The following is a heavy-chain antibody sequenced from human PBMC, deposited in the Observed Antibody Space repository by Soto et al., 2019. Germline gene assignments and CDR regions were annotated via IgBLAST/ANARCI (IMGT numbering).Heavy chain of an antibody. J-gene: IGHJ3*02. D-gene: IGHD3-10*01. CDR1: GGSISSGGYS. CDR3: ANVWLSGSYYNALRSPHAFDI. CDR2: IYHSGST. Sequence: KPSETLSLTCAVSGGSISSGGYSWSWIRQPPGKGLEWIGYIYHSGSTYYNPSLKSRVTISVDTSKNQFSLKLSSVTAADTAVYYCANVWLSGSYYNALRSPHAFDIWGQGTMVTVSS. V-gene: IGHV4-30-2*03.